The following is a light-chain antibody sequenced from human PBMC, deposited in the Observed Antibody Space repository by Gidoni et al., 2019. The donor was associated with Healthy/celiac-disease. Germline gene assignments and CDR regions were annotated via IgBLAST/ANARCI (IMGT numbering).Light chain of an antibody. V-gene: IGKV1-33*01. CDR1: QDISND. CDR2: DAS. Sequence: DIQMTQSPSSLSASVGDRVTITCQASQDISNDLDWYQQKPGKAPKLLIYDASNLETGVPSRFSGSGSGTDFTFTISSLQPEDIATYYCQQYDNHPPTFXXXTRLEIK. J-gene: IGKJ5*01. CDR3: QQYDNHPPT.